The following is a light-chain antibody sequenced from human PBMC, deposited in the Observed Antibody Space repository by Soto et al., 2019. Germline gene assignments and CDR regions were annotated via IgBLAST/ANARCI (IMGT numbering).Light chain of an antibody. J-gene: IGKJ3*01. CDR1: QSVSTL. CDR2: DAS. Sequence: VLTQSPATLSLSPGERAALSCRASQSVSTLFAWYQQKPGQPPRLLIYDASKRTTGIPAKFSGSGSGTGFTPTIISLEPEDSAVYSCHQRSNWPPSFGPGTTVDIK. V-gene: IGKV3-11*01. CDR3: HQRSNWPPS.